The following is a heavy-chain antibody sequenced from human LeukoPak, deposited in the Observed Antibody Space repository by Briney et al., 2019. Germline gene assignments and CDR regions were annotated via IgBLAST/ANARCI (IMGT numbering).Heavy chain of an antibody. CDR3: AKAADSGWYWVDY. Sequence: GGSLRLSCAASGFTFNSYWMHWVRQAPGKGLEWVAVVSSDGSNKYYADSVKGRFTISRDNSKNTLYLQMNSLRADDTAVYYCAKAADSGWYWVDYWGQGTLVTVSS. CDR2: VSSDGSNK. V-gene: IGHV3-30*18. J-gene: IGHJ4*02. CDR1: GFTFNSYW. D-gene: IGHD6-19*01.